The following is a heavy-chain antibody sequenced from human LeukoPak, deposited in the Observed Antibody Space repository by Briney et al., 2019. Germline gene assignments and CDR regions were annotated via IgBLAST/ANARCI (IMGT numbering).Heavy chain of an antibody. CDR2: IYYSGST. D-gene: IGHD3-22*01. J-gene: IGHJ5*02. CDR1: GGSISSYY. Sequence: SETLSLTCTVSGGSISSYYWSWIRQPPGKGLEGIGYIYYSGSTNYNPSLKSRVTISVDTSKNQFSLKLSSVTAADTAVYYCARGLGYYDSSGYYYWFDPWGQGTLVTVSS. CDR3: ARGLGYYDSSGYYYWFDP. V-gene: IGHV4-59*01.